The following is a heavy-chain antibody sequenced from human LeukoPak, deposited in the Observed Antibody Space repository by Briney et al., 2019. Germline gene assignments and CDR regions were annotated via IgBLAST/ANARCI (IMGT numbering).Heavy chain of an antibody. J-gene: IGHJ4*02. Sequence: SETLSLTCTVSAGSISSSSYYWGWLREPPGKGLAWIGSIYYSRSTNYNPTLKTRLTISVDTSKNQFPLKLSSVTAADTAVYYSARHLIVHTIMMLPEDFDYWGQGTLVTVSS. D-gene: IGHD2/OR15-2a*01. CDR1: AGSISSSSYY. V-gene: IGHV4-39*01. CDR2: IYYSRST. CDR3: ARHLIVHTIMMLPEDFDY.